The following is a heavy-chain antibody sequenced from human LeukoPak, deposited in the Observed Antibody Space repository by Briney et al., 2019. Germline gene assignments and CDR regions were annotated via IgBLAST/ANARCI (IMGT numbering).Heavy chain of an antibody. CDR2: INPSGGTT. CDR3: ARDALSYDYSWASYGHLGIDP. CDR1: GYTFTRYY. Sequence: GASVKVSCNASGYTFTRYYMHWVRQAPGQGLEWMGIINPSGGTTDYAQKFHGRITVTRDTSTSTVYMELTSLTSEDTAVYYCARDALSYDYSWASYGHLGIDPWGQGTLVTVSS. V-gene: IGHV1-46*01. J-gene: IGHJ5*02. D-gene: IGHD3-16*01.